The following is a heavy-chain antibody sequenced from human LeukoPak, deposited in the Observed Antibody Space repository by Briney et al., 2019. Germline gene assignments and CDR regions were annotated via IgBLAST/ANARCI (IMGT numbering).Heavy chain of an antibody. V-gene: IGHV3-7*04. CDR1: GPTIRSNY. Sequence: GGSLRLSCATSGPTIRSNYMTWVRQAPGKGLEWVANIKQGASEKYYVDSVKGRFTISRDDAKNSLYLQMNSLRAEDTAVYYCARERREAAGFDPWGQGTLVTISS. CDR3: ARERREAAGFDP. J-gene: IGHJ5*02. CDR2: IKQGASEK. D-gene: IGHD6-25*01.